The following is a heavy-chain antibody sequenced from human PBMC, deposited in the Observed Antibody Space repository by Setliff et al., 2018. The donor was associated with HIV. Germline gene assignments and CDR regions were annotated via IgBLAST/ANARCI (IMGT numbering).Heavy chain of an antibody. Sequence: GESLKISCKGSGYIFSNYWIGWVRQAPGKGPEWVSSISYSTGYIYYADSVKGRFTISRDNAKSSLYLQMNSLRAEDTAVYYCARGVAAAGTDYWGQGTLVTVSS. CDR2: ISYSTGYI. V-gene: IGHV3-21*01. D-gene: IGHD6-13*01. CDR3: ARGVAAAGTDY. CDR1: GYIFSNYW. J-gene: IGHJ4*02.